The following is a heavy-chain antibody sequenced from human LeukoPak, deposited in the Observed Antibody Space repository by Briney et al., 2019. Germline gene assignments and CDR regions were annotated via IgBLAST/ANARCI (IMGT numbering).Heavy chain of an antibody. CDR3: ARGSSGWYTFFDY. J-gene: IGHJ4*02. CDR2: IKQDGSEK. D-gene: IGHD6-19*01. Sequence: GGSLRLSCAASGFTFSSYAMSWVRQAPGKGLEWVANIKQDGSEKYYVDSVKGRFTISRDNAKNSLYLQMNSLRAEDTAVYYCARGSSGWYTFFDYWGQGTLVTVSS. V-gene: IGHV3-7*03. CDR1: GFTFSSYA.